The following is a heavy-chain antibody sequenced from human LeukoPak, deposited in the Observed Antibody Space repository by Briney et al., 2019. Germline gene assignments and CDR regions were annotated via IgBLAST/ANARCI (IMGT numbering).Heavy chain of an antibody. J-gene: IGHJ4*02. V-gene: IGHV1-8*02. CDR3: ARYCSGGSCYNSPRGLDY. CDR1: GYTFTSYG. D-gene: IGHD2-15*01. CDR2: MNPNSGNT. Sequence: GASVKVSCKASGYTFTSYGISWVRQATGQGLEWMGWMNPNSGNTGYAQKFQGRVTMTRNTSISTAYMELSSLRSEDTAVYYCARYCSGGSCYNSPRGLDYWGQGTLVTVSS.